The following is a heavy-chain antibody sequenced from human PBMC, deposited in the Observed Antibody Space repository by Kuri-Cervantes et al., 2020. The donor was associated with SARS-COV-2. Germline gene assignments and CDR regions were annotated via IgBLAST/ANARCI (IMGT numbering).Heavy chain of an antibody. V-gene: IGHV3-66*02. CDR1: GFTVSSHY. Sequence: GESMKISCAASGFTVSSHYMSWVRQAPGKGLEWVSVIYSGGSTYYADSVKGRFTISRDNSKNTLFLQMNSLRAEDTAVYYCAKTDGPTTFDLWGRGTLVTVSS. CDR3: AKTDGPTTFDL. D-gene: IGHD1-1*01. CDR2: IYSGGST. J-gene: IGHJ2*01.